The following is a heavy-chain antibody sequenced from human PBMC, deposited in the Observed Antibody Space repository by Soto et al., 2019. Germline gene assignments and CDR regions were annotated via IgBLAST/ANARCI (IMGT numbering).Heavy chain of an antibody. CDR2: IYDDGRS. V-gene: IGHV3-53*01. CDR3: ARLPDYSYFFGLDV. Sequence: EVQLVESGGGLIQPGGSLRLSCAASGFIVSHNYMSWVRQAPGKGLEWVSLIYDDGRSYYADSGKGRFTISRDNSKNMLYLQLNSLRAEDSAVYYCARLPDYSYFFGLDVWGQGTTVTVSS. CDR1: GFIVSHNY. J-gene: IGHJ6*02.